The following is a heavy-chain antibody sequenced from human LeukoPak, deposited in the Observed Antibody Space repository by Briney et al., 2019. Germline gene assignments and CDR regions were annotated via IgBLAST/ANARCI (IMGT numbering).Heavy chain of an antibody. D-gene: IGHD2-2*01. J-gene: IGHJ5*02. V-gene: IGHV3-7*01. Sequence: DPGGSLRLSCAASGFTFSSYWMSWVRQAPGKGLEWVANIKQDGSEKYYVDSVKGRFTISRDNAKNSLYLQMNSLRAEDTAVYYCAKDSRRGVVPAAINWFDPWGQGILVTVSS. CDR3: AKDSRRGVVPAAINWFDP. CDR2: IKQDGSEK. CDR1: GFTFSSYW.